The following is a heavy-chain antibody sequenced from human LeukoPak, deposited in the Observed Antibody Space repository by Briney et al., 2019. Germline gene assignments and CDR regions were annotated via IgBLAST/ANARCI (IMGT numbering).Heavy chain of an antibody. CDR1: GDSVSSNSAA. Sequence: SQTLSLTCAISGDSVSSNSAAWNWIRQSPSRGLEWLGRTYYRSKWYNDYAVSVKSRITINPDTSKNQFSLQLNSVTPEDTAVYYCASDRYNWNDADYYYYMDVWGKGTTVTVSS. D-gene: IGHD1-1*01. CDR3: ASDRYNWNDADYYYYMDV. CDR2: TYYRSKWYN. J-gene: IGHJ6*03. V-gene: IGHV6-1*01.